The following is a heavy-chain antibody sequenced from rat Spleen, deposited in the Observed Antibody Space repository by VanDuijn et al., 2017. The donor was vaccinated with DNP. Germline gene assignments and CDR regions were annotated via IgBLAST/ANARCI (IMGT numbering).Heavy chain of an antibody. J-gene: IGHJ4*01. V-gene: IGHV5-31*01. D-gene: IGHD1-1*01. Sequence: EVQLVESGGDLVQPGRSLKLSCVASGFTFNNYWMTWIRQVPGKGLEWVASITSSGGSTYYRDSVKGRFTISRDNAKSTLYLQMDSLRSEDTATYYCTRIGDLHNGGDGDALDAWGQGTSVTVSS. CDR3: TRIGDLHNGGDGDALDA. CDR2: ITSSGGST. CDR1: GFTFNNYW.